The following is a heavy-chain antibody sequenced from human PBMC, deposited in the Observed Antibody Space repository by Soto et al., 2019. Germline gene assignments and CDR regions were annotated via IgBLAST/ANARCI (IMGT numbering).Heavy chain of an antibody. CDR2: IYHSGTT. V-gene: IGHV4-59*07. CDR3: AKTSLGAFDV. D-gene: IGHD7-27*01. J-gene: IGHJ3*01. CDR1: GGSISDCF. Sequence: QVQLQESGPRLVKPSDTLSLTCTVSGGSISDCFSSWIRQPPGKGLEWIGYIYHSGTTRYNPSLKSRVTISIDTSKNQFSLKLTSVNAADTAVYYCAKTSLGAFDVWGQGTMVSVSS.